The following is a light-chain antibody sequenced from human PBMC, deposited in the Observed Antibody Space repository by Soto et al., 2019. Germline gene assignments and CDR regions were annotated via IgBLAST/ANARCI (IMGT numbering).Light chain of an antibody. CDR3: VLYMGSGIGV. CDR2: STN. V-gene: IGLV8-61*01. Sequence: QAVVTQEPSFSVSPGGTVTLTCALSSGSVSTSYYPSWYQHTPGQSPRALIYSTNTRSSGVPDRFSGSILGTKAALTITGAQADDESDYYCVLYMGSGIGVFGGGTKLTVL. CDR1: SGSVSTSYY. J-gene: IGLJ3*02.